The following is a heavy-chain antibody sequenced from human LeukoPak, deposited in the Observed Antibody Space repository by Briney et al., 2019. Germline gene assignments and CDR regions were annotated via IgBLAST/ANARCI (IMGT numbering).Heavy chain of an antibody. Sequence: GGSLRLSCAVSGFTFRNYWMKWVRQAPGKGLEWVANIKEDGSEKNYVDSVKGRFTISRDNAKNSLYLQMNNLRAEDTAVYYCARVRYMDVWGKGTTVTVSS. CDR3: ARVRYMDV. V-gene: IGHV3-7*01. CDR1: GFTFRNYW. J-gene: IGHJ6*03. CDR2: IKEDGSEK.